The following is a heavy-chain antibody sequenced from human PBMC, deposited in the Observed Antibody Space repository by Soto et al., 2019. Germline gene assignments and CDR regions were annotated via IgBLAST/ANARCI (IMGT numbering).Heavy chain of an antibody. J-gene: IGHJ3*02. CDR1: GFTFRSYA. Sequence: EVQLLESGGGLVQPGGSLRLSCAASGFTFRSYALSWVRQAPGKGLEWVSAISGSGVGTYYADSVKGRFTISRDNSKNTLYLQMNSLRAEDPAVYYCAKCMTTVTTFPFDIWAQGTMVTVSS. CDR3: AKCMTTVTTFPFDI. CDR2: ISGSGVGT. V-gene: IGHV3-23*01. D-gene: IGHD4-17*01.